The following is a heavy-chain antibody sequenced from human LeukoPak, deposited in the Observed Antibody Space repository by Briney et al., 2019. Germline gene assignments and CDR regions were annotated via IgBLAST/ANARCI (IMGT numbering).Heavy chain of an antibody. J-gene: IGHJ1*01. Sequence: GGSLRLSCAASGFTFDDYGMSWVRQAPGKGLEWVAFIRYDGSDKYYADSVKGRFTISRDNSKNTLYLQMNSLRAEDTAVYYCAKPGDSSSWYGLKHWGQGTLVTVSS. D-gene: IGHD6-13*01. CDR2: IRYDGSDK. V-gene: IGHV3-30*02. CDR1: GFTFDDYG. CDR3: AKPGDSSSWYGLKH.